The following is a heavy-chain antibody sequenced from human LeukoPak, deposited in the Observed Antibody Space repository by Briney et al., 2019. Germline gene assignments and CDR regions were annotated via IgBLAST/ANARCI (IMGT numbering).Heavy chain of an antibody. D-gene: IGHD3-22*01. Sequence: TGGSLRLSCAASGFTFSAYWMHWVRHAPGKGLVWVSRINTDGSATSYADSVKGRFTISRDYAEKTLYLQMSSLTADDTGVYYCARGRPTYYYDHWGQGTLVTVSS. CDR1: GFTFSAYW. J-gene: IGHJ4*02. CDR3: ARGRPTYYYDH. V-gene: IGHV3-74*01. CDR2: INTDGSAT.